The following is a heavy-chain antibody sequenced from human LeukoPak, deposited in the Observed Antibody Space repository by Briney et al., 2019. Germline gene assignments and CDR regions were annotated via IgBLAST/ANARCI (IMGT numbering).Heavy chain of an antibody. J-gene: IGHJ5*02. CDR3: VRSSWSFNWFDP. CDR1: GSTFTGYD. CDR2: INPNSGGT. D-gene: IGHD6-13*01. V-gene: IGHV1-2*02. Sequence: ASVKVSCKASGSTFTGYDMHWVGQAPGQGLEWMGWINPNSGGTNYAQKFQGRVTMTRDTSISTAYTELSRLRSDDTAVYYCVRSSWSFNWFDPWGQGTLVTVSS.